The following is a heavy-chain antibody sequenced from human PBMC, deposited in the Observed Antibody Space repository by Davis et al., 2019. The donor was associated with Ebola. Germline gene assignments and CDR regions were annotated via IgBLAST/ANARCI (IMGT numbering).Heavy chain of an antibody. V-gene: IGHV3-74*01. CDR2: INSDGSST. Sequence: GESLKISCAASGFTFSSYWMHWVRQAPGKGLVWVSRINSDGSSTSYADSVKGRFTISRDNAKNTLYLQMNSLRAEDTAVYYCARDTPTYYYDSSGYGAMYYFDYWGQGTLVTVSS. CDR3: ARDTPTYYYDSSGYGAMYYFDY. CDR1: GFTFSSYW. J-gene: IGHJ4*02. D-gene: IGHD3-22*01.